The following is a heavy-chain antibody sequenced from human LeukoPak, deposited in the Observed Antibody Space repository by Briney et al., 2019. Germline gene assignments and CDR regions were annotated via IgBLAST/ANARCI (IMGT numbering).Heavy chain of an antibody. CDR1: GGSFSGYY. D-gene: IGHD2-15*01. CDR3: ASPGYCSGGSCRKPFDY. J-gene: IGHJ4*02. V-gene: IGHV4-34*01. Sequence: PSETLSLTCAVYGGSFSGYYWSWIRQPPVKGLEWIGEINHSGSTNYNPSLKSRVTISVDTSKNQFSLKLSSVTAADTAVYYCASPGYCSGGSCRKPFDYWGQGTLVTVSS. CDR2: INHSGST.